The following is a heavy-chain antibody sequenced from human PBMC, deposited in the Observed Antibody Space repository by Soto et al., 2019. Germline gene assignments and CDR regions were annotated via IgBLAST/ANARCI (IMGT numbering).Heavy chain of an antibody. CDR3: ARDTVLRSSGWSYNVDF. J-gene: IGHJ4*02. V-gene: IGHV3-48*02. D-gene: IGHD6-19*01. Sequence: EVQLVESGGGMVQPGGSLRVSCAASGFTLSSYSMHWVRQAPGKGLEWVSYISGSGGTIYYADSVKGRFTTSRNNAKKPLSVQTNSLRDEDTAVYCCARDTVLRSSGWSYNVDFWGQGTRVTVSS. CDR2: ISGSGGTI. CDR1: GFTLSSYS.